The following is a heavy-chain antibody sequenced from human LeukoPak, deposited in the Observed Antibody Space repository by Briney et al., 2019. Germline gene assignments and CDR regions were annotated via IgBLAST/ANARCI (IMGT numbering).Heavy chain of an antibody. CDR2: IGGSGGST. Sequence: GGSLRLSCAASGFTFSSYAMSWVRQAPGKGLEWVSVIGGSGGSTYYADSVKGRFTIFRDDSKNTLYLQMNSLRAEDTAVYYCAKAGCTSTSCYVNCWGQGTLVTVSS. CDR1: GFTFSSYA. CDR3: AKAGCTSTSCYVNC. D-gene: IGHD2-2*01. V-gene: IGHV3-23*01. J-gene: IGHJ4*02.